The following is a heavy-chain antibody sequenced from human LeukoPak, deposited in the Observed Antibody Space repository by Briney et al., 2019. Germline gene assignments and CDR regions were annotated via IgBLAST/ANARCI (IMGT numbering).Heavy chain of an antibody. Sequence: ASETLSLTCTVSGGSISSYYWSWIRQSAGKGLEWIGRIYTSGSTNYNPSLKSRVTMSVDTSKNHFSLKLSSVTAADTAVYYCARDSYYYGSGSYPLDYWGQGTLVTVSS. CDR3: ARDSYYYGSGSYPLDY. CDR1: GGSISSYY. J-gene: IGHJ4*02. CDR2: IYTSGST. D-gene: IGHD3-10*01. V-gene: IGHV4-4*07.